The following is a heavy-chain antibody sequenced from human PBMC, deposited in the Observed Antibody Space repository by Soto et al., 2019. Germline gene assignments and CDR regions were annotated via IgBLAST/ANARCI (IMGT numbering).Heavy chain of an antibody. V-gene: IGHV4-59*01. CDR1: GGSISSYY. D-gene: IGHD1-20*01. J-gene: IGHJ6*02. CDR3: ARGYNWNYYYYGMDV. Sequence: SETLSLTCTVSGGSISSYYWSWIRQPPGKGLEWIGYIYYSGSTNYNPSLKSRVTISVDTSKNQFSLKLSSVTAADTAVYYCARGYNWNYYYYGMDVWGQGTTVTVSS. CDR2: IYYSGST.